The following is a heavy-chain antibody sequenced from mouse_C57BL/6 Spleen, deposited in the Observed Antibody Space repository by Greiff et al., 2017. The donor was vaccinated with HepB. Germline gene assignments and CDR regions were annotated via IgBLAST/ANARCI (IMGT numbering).Heavy chain of an antibody. CDR3: AKTAQAVYYAMDY. D-gene: IGHD3-2*02. Sequence: VQLQQPGTELVKPGASVKLSCKASGYTFTSYWMHWVKQRPGQGLEWIGNINPSNGGTNYNEKFKSKATLTVDKSSSTAYMQLSSLTSEDSAVYYCAKTAQAVYYAMDYWGQGTSVTVSS. CDR2: INPSNGGT. J-gene: IGHJ4*01. CDR1: GYTFTSYW. V-gene: IGHV1-53*01.